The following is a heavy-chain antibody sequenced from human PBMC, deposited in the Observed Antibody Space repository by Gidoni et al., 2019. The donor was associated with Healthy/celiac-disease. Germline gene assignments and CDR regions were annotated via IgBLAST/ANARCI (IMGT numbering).Heavy chain of an antibody. Sequence: EVQLVESGGGLVQPGGSLRLSCAASGFTFSSSSMNWVRQVPGKGLEWVSYISSSSSTIYYADSVKGRFTISRDNAKNSLYLQMNSLRAEDTAVYYCARKYYDILTGYYNSIDYWGQGTLVTVSS. D-gene: IGHD3-9*01. CDR3: ARKYYDILTGYYNSIDY. CDR1: GFTFSSSS. V-gene: IGHV3-48*04. CDR2: ISSSSSTI. J-gene: IGHJ4*02.